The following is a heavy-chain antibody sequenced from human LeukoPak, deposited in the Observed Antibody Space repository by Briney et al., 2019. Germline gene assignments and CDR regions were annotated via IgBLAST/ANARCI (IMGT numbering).Heavy chain of an antibody. CDR2: VNLQGGT. J-gene: IGHJ4*02. V-gene: IGHV4-4*02. CDR3: AREGSSYRPLDY. CDR1: GGSITHIHY. Sequence: SVNLSFTSDVYGGSITHIHYWPRVPEHPLEGMEWIGEVNLQGGTNYNPSLLRRVAISVDTSANHVSLQMTSVTAADTAVYYCAREGSSYRPLDYSGQETLVTVSS. D-gene: IGHD3-16*02.